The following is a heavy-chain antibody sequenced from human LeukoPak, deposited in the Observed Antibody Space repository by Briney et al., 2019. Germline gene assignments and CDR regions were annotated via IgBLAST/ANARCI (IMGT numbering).Heavy chain of an antibody. J-gene: IGHJ4*02. CDR3: AREGYYYDSSGYLDY. CDR1: GFTFSSYW. D-gene: IGHD3-22*01. V-gene: IGHV3-7*01. CDR2: IKQDGSEK. Sequence: GGSLRLSCAASGFTFSSYWISWVRQAPGKGLEWVANIKQDGSEKYYVDSVKGRFTISRDNDKNSVYLQMNSLRAEDTALYYCAREGYYYDSSGYLDYWGQGTLVTVSS.